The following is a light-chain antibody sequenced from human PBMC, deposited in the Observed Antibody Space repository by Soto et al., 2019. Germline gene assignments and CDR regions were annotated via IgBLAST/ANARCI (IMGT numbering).Light chain of an antibody. CDR1: QSVSGY. CDR2: DTS. Sequence: EIVLTQSPATLSLSPGERATLSCRASQSVSGYLAWYQQKPGQAPRLLIYDTSNRATGIPARFSGSGSGTDFALTISSLEPEDFAVYYCHQRSNWPSTFGGGTKVEIK. J-gene: IGKJ4*01. CDR3: HQRSNWPST. V-gene: IGKV3-11*01.